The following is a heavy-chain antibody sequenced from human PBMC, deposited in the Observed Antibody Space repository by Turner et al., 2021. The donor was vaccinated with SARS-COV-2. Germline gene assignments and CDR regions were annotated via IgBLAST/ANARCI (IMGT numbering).Heavy chain of an antibody. Sequence: GASVKVSCKVSGYTLTELSMHWVRQAPGKGLEWMGGFDPEDGETIYAQKFQGRVTMTEDTSTDTAYMELSSLRSEDTAVYYCATANTIFGVVTNYYYYYGMDVWGQGTTVTVSS. J-gene: IGHJ6*02. V-gene: IGHV1-24*01. CDR3: ATANTIFGVVTNYYYYYGMDV. CDR1: GYTLTELS. CDR2: FDPEDGET. D-gene: IGHD3-3*01.